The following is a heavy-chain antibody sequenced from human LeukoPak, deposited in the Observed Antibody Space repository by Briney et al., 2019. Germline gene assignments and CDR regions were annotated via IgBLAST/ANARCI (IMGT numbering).Heavy chain of an antibody. CDR1: GFTVSSNY. J-gene: IGHJ6*02. Sequence: GGSLRLSCAASGFTVSSNYMSWVRQAPGKGLEWVSVIYSGGSTYYADSVKGRFTISRDNSKNTLYLQMNSLRAEDTAVYYWARDRSPYYDFWSGYYTAYYGMDVWGQGTTVTVSS. CDR2: IYSGGST. V-gene: IGHV3-66*02. CDR3: ARDRSPYYDFWSGYYTAYYGMDV. D-gene: IGHD3-3*01.